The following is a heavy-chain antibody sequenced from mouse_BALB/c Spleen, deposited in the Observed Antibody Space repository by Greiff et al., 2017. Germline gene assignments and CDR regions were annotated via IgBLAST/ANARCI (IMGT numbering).Heavy chain of an antibody. V-gene: IGHV1S22*01. J-gene: IGHJ4*01. CDR3: TLSMITAGHAMDY. Sequence: LQQPGSELVRPGASVKLSCKASGYTFTSYWMHWVKQRPGQGLEWIGNIYPGSGSTNYDEKFKSKATLTVDTSSSTAYMQLSSLTSEDSAVYYCTLSMITAGHAMDYWGQGTSVTVSS. CDR1: GYTFTSYW. CDR2: IYPGSGST. D-gene: IGHD2-4*01.